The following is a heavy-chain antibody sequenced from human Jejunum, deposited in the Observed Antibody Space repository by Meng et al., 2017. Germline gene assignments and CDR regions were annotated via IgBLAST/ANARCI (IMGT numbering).Heavy chain of an antibody. D-gene: IGHD3-22*01. Sequence: GESLKISCAASEFPFSSYEMIWVRQAPGKGLEWVSYISSSGRTIHYADSVKGRFIISRDNAKNSLYLQMSSLRAEDTAVYYCARVIYYYDSFRVDYWGQGTLVTVSS. V-gene: IGHV3-48*03. CDR3: ARVIYYYDSFRVDY. CDR2: ISSSGRTI. CDR1: EFPFSSYE. J-gene: IGHJ4*02.